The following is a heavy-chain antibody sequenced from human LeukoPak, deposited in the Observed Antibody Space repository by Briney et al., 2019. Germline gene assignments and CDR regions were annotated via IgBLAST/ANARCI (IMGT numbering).Heavy chain of an antibody. V-gene: IGHV1-18*01. CDR2: ISAYNGNT. CDR1: SYTFTSYG. D-gene: IGHD3-9*01. Sequence: ASVKVSCKASSYTFTSYGISWVRQAPGQGLEWMGWISAYNGNTNYAQKLQGRVTMTTDTSTSTAYMELRSLRSDDTAVHYCASVLRYFDWPTRFDPWGQGTRVTVSS. J-gene: IGHJ5*02. CDR3: ASVLRYFDWPTRFDP.